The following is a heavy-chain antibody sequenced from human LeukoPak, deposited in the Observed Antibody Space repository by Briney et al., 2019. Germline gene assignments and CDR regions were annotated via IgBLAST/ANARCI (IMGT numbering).Heavy chain of an antibody. CDR3: VCGYDY. CDR2: SRNKENSYST. J-gene: IGHJ4*02. CDR1: GCSFSVYY. Sequence: GGSLRLSCAASGCSFSVYYMAWVRQAPAKGLEWVGLSRNKENSYSTEYGASVKGRVTISRDDSKNLMYLEMKSLKSEDTAVYYCVCGYDYWGQGTLVTVSS. D-gene: IGHD2-21*01. V-gene: IGHV3-72*01.